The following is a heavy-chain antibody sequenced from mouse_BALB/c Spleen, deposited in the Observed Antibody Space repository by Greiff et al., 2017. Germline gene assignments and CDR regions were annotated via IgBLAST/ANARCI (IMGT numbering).Heavy chain of an antibody. CDR2: IYPGDGDT. CDR3: AREGELGPFAY. CDR1: GYAFSSYW. D-gene: IGHD4-1*01. Sequence: QVQLQQSGAELVRPGSSVKISCKASGYAFSSYWMNWVKQRPGQGLEWIGQIYPGDGDTNYNGKFKGKAALTADKSSSTAYMQLSSLTSEDSAVYFCAREGELGPFAYWGQGTLVTVSA. V-gene: IGHV1-80*01. J-gene: IGHJ3*01.